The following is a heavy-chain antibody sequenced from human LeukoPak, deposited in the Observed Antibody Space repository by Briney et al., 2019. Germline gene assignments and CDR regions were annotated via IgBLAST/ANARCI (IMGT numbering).Heavy chain of an antibody. CDR2: ISYDGSNK. Sequence: PGGSLRLSCAASGFTFSSYAMHWVRQAPGRGLEWVAVISYDGSNKYYADSVKGRFTISRDNSKNTLYLQMNSLRAEDTAVYYCAREGTAHDYYYMDVWGKGTTVTVSS. J-gene: IGHJ6*03. CDR3: AREGTAHDYYYMDV. D-gene: IGHD1-14*01. V-gene: IGHV3-30*04. CDR1: GFTFSSYA.